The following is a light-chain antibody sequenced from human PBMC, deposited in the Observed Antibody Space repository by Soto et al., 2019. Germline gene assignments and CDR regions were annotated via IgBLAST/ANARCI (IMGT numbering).Light chain of an antibody. Sequence: QSALTQPASVSGSPGQSITISCTGTSSDVGGYNYVSWYQQNPGKVPKLMIYDVSNRPSGVSNRFSGSKSGNTASLTISGLQAEDEADYYCSSYTSSSIVVFGGGTQLTVL. CDR1: SSDVGGYNY. V-gene: IGLV2-14*01. CDR3: SSYTSSSIVV. CDR2: DVS. J-gene: IGLJ2*01.